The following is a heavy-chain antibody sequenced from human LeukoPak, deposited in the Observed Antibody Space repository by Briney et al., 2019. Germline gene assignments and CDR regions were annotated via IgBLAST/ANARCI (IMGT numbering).Heavy chain of an antibody. J-gene: IGHJ3*02. Sequence: SETLSLTCAVSGGSISSGSYSWGWIRQPPGKGLEWIGYFLYTGNTYYNASLKSRVTISVDTSKNQFSLKVSSVTAADTAVYYCTRGAGSTTSNDAFDIWGQGTMVTVSS. CDR3: TRGAGSTTSNDAFDI. V-gene: IGHV4-30-4*07. CDR2: FLYTGNT. D-gene: IGHD1-1*01. CDR1: GGSISSGSYS.